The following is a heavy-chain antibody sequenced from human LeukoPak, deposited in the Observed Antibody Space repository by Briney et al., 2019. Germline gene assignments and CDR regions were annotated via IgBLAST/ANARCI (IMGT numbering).Heavy chain of an antibody. Sequence: NPSETLSLTCTVSGGSISGYYWSWIRQPPGKGLEWIGYIYYSGSTNYNPSLKSRVTISVDTSKNQFSLKLSSVTAADTAVYYCARRRMNTAAGSHFDYWGQGTLVTVSS. V-gene: IGHV4-59*08. CDR3: ARRRMNTAAGSHFDY. CDR1: GGSISGYY. J-gene: IGHJ4*02. CDR2: IYYSGST. D-gene: IGHD6-13*01.